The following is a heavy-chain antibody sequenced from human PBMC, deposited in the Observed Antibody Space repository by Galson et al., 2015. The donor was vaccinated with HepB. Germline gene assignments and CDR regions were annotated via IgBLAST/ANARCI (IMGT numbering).Heavy chain of an antibody. CDR3: TTDRGTYYDFWSGYQNYYFDY. CDR2: IKSKTDGGTT. Sequence: SLRLSCAASGFTFSNAWMNWVRQAPGKGLEWVGRIKSKTDGGTTDYAAPVKGRFTISRDDSKNTLYLQMNSLKTEDTAVYYCTTDRGTYYDFWSGYQNYYFDYWGQGTLVTVSS. D-gene: IGHD3-3*01. V-gene: IGHV3-15*07. CDR1: GFTFSNAW. J-gene: IGHJ4*02.